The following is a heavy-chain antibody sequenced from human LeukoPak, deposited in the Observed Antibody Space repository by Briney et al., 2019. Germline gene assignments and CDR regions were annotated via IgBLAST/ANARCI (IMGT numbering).Heavy chain of an antibody. CDR1: GYSISNGYY. V-gene: IGHV4-38-2*02. Sequence: PSETLSLTCTVSGYSISNGYYWGWIRQPPGTGLEWIGSIYPSGSTFYNPSLKSRVTISVDTSKNQFSLRLSSVTAADTAVYYCARVNSGSYYPPYDAFDIRGQGTMVTVSS. CDR3: ARVNSGSYYPPYDAFDI. CDR2: IYPSGST. D-gene: IGHD1-26*01. J-gene: IGHJ3*02.